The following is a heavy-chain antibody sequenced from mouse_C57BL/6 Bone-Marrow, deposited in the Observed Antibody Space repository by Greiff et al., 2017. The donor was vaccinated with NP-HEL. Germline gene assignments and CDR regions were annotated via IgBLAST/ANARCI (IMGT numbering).Heavy chain of an antibody. V-gene: IGHV14-1*01. CDR3: TLYSNYVYWYFDV. J-gene: IGHJ1*03. D-gene: IGHD2-5*01. CDR2: IDPEDGDT. CDR1: GFNIKDYY. Sequence: EVHLVESGAELVRPGASVKLSCTASGFNIKDYYMHWVKQRPEQGLEWIGRIDPEDGDTEYAPKFQGKATMTADTSSNPAYLQLSSLTSEDTAVYYCTLYSNYVYWYFDVWGTGTTVTVSS.